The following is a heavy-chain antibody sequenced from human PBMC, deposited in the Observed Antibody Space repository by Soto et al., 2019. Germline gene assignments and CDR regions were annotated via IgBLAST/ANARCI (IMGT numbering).Heavy chain of an antibody. J-gene: IGHJ4*02. CDR3: ARYGAGGAEY. Sequence: AGESLKIACRTCEYNSDTYSIVWVRQTPEKGLEWMGLIYPGDSDTRNNPSLQGQVTISSNKSITTAYLHWSSLKASDTAMYYCARYGAGGAEYCGQGTQATVSS. CDR2: IYPGDSDT. V-gene: IGHV5-51*01. D-gene: IGHD3-10*01. CDR1: EYNSDTYS.